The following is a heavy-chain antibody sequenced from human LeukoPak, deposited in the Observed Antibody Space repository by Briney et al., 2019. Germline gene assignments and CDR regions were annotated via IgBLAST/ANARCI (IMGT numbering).Heavy chain of an antibody. D-gene: IGHD2-2*02. J-gene: IGHJ4*02. CDR2: INPNSGGT. CDR3: ARDRDTIPSTDAGGDHFHY. V-gene: IGHV1-2*02. Sequence: GASVKVSCKASGYTFTDYYMHWVRQAPGQGLEWMGWINPNSGGTNYAQKFQGRVTMARDTSISTAYMELSRLTSDDTAVYYCARDRDTIPSTDAGGDHFHYWGQGTLVTVSS. CDR1: GYTFTDYY.